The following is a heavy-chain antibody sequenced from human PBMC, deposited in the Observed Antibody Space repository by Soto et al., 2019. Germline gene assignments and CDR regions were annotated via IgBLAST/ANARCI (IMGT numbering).Heavy chain of an antibody. CDR1: GGSISSGDYY. Sequence: PSETLSLTCTVSGGSISSGDYYWSWIRQHPGEGLEWIGYIYYSGTTYYNPSLKSRLTISIDTSKNQFSLNLNSVTAADTAVYYCATLGYSFRQFAYWGQGTLVTVSS. J-gene: IGHJ4*02. CDR2: IYYSGTT. CDR3: ATLGYSFRQFAY. D-gene: IGHD5-12*01. V-gene: IGHV4-31*03.